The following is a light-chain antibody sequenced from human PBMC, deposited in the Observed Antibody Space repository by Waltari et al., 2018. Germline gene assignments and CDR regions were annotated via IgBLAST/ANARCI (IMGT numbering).Light chain of an antibody. CDR2: NVS. J-gene: IGLJ2*01. Sequence: SVLTQPASVSGSPGQSITISCTGTSSDVGSYNFFSWYQNHPGEAPNLIIFNVSNRPSWVSNRFSASKYGNTASLTISWLQAEDEADFYCSSFSSGSTPVVFGGGTMLTVL. CDR1: SSDVGSYNF. V-gene: IGLV2-14*03. CDR3: SSFSSGSTPVV.